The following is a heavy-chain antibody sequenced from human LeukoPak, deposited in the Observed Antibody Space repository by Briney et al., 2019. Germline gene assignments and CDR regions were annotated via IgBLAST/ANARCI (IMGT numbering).Heavy chain of an antibody. J-gene: IGHJ6*02. CDR2: IYSGGST. Sequence: GGSLRLSCAASGFTVSSNYMSWVRQAPGKGLEWVSVIYSGGSTYSADSVKGRFTISRDNSKNTLYLQMNSLRAEDTAVYYCARGGGSGWYSADYYYGMDVWGQGTTVTVSS. D-gene: IGHD6-19*01. CDR3: ARGGGSGWYSADYYYGMDV. V-gene: IGHV3-66*01. CDR1: GFTVSSNY.